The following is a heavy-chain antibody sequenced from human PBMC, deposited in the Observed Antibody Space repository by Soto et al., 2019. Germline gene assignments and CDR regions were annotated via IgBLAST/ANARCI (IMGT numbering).Heavy chain of an antibody. D-gene: IGHD3-3*01. V-gene: IGHV1-69*13. CDR1: GGTFSSYA. J-gene: IGHJ5*02. Sequence: SVKVSCKASGGTFSSYAISWVRQAPGQGLEWMGGIIPIFGTANYAQKFQGRVTITADESTSTAYMELSSLRSEDPAVYYCARAPPVFGVVNPDNWFDPWGKGTLVTVSS. CDR2: IIPIFGTA. CDR3: ARAPPVFGVVNPDNWFDP.